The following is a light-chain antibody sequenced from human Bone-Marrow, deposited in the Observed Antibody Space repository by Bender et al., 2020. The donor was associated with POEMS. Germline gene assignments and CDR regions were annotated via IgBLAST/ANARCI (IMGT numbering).Light chain of an antibody. J-gene: IGLJ3*02. V-gene: IGLV2-11*01. CDR3: CSHGGSRNFWV. Sequence: QSALTQPRSVSGSPGQSVTISCTGTSNDVGAYNYISWYQQHPGKAPKLMIYDVSKRPSGVPDRFSGTKTGNTASLTISGLQAEDEAEYYCCSHGGSRNFWVFGGGTKLTVL. CDR2: DVS. CDR1: SNDVGAYNY.